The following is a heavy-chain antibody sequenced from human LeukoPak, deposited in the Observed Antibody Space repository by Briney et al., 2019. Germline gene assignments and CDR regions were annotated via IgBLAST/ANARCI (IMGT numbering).Heavy chain of an antibody. CDR3: ARGGARYGDYTTPDY. J-gene: IGHJ4*02. D-gene: IGHD4-17*01. CDR1: GFTFSSYS. Sequence: PGGSLRLSCAASGFTFSSYSMNWVRQAPGKGLEWVSYISSSSSTIYYADSVKGRFTISRDNAKNSLYLQTNSLRAEDTAVYYCARGGARYGDYTTPDYWGQGTLVTVSS. CDR2: ISSSSSTI. V-gene: IGHV3-48*01.